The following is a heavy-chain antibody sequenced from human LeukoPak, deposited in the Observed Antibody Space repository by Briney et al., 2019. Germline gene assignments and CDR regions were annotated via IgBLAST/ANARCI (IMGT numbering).Heavy chain of an antibody. CDR1: GFTFSSSA. V-gene: IGHV3-23*01. CDR2: ISVSGDRT. D-gene: IGHD6-13*01. CDR3: ARVLGRYSSSWADAFDI. Sequence: GGSLRLSCEASGFTFSSSAMNWVRQAPGKGLEWVSSISVSGDRTYYADSVKGRFTISRDNAKNSLYLQMNSLRAEDTAVYYCARVLGRYSSSWADAFDIWGQGTMVTVSS. J-gene: IGHJ3*02.